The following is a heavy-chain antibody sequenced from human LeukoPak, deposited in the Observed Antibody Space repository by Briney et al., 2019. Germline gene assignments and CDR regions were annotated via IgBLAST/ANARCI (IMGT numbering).Heavy chain of an antibody. Sequence: SQTLSVTCAISGDSVSSKNGAWNWVRQSPSRGLEWLGRTYYRSKWYSEYAESVQGRMAINPDTSKNEFSLQLHSVTPEDTAVYYCARDVGTSGWHTFDYWGQGTLVTVSS. CDR2: TYYRSKWYS. CDR1: GDSVSSKNGA. D-gene: IGHD6-19*01. J-gene: IGHJ4*02. V-gene: IGHV6-1*01. CDR3: ARDVGTSGWHTFDY.